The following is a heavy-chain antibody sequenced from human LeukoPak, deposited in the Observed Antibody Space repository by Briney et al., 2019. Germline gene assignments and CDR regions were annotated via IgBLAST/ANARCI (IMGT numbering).Heavy chain of an antibody. CDR2: IYSGGTT. Sequence: PGGSLRLSCVVSGLTVSANYMSWVRQAPGKGLEWVSVIYSGGTTYYADSVKGRFTISRDTSKNILHLQMNSLRAEDTAVYYCARGWNYGKYWGQGTLVTVSS. CDR3: ARGWNYGKY. CDR1: GLTVSANY. J-gene: IGHJ4*02. D-gene: IGHD1-7*01. V-gene: IGHV3-53*01.